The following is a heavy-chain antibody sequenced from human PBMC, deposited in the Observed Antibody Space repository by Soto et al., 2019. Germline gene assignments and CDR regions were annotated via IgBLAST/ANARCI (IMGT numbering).Heavy chain of an antibody. J-gene: IGHJ4*02. CDR3: AKDWYYDSSGDFDY. CDR1: GFTFDDYA. CDR2: ISWNSGSI. Sequence: EVQLVESGGGLVQPGRSLRLSCAASGFTFDDYAMHWVRQAPGKGLEWVSGISWNSGSIGYADSVKGRFTNSRDNAKSSLYLQMNRLRAEDTALYYCAKDWYYDSSGDFDYWGQGTLVTVSS. D-gene: IGHD3-22*01. V-gene: IGHV3-9*01.